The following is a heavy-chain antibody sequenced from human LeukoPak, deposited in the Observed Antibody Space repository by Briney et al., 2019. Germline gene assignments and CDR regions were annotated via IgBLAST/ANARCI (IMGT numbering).Heavy chain of an antibody. CDR1: GLTFSSYG. Sequence: GRCLRLSCAASGLTFSSYGMHGVRQAPGKGREGGADIWYDGSNKYYADYVKGRFTIARDNSKNTLYLQMNSLRAEDTAVYYCAKSQRPGGSYPYYYYYYMDVWGKGTTVTVSS. D-gene: IGHD1-26*01. J-gene: IGHJ6*03. CDR2: IWYDGSNK. V-gene: IGHV3-33*06. CDR3: AKSQRPGGSYPYYYYYYMDV.